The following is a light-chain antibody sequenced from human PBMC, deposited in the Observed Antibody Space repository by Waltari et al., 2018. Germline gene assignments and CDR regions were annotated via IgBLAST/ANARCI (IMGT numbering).Light chain of an antibody. CDR3: SSFTSSSVYV. CDR2: EVS. CDR1: SSDVGGFNY. J-gene: IGLJ1*01. Sequence: QSALTQPASVSGSPGQSITISCTGTSSDVGGFNYVSWYQQHPGKAPKLMIYEVSNRHAGVSSRFAGSKSGNSASLTISGLQAEDESDYYCSSFTSSSVYVFGTGTKVTVL. V-gene: IGLV2-14*01.